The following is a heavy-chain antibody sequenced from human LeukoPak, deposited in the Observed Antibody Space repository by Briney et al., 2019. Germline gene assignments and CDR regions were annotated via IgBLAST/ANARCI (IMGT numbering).Heavy chain of an antibody. Sequence: PGGSLRLSCEASGISFNNYGMHWVRQAPGKGLEWVAVIWYDENNKYYADSVKGRFTISRDNSKNTLYLQMNSLSAEDTAVYYCARGDYYDSSGYSQYFQHWGQGTLVTVSS. CDR1: GISFNNYG. D-gene: IGHD3-22*01. V-gene: IGHV3-33*01. J-gene: IGHJ1*01. CDR3: ARGDYYDSSGYSQYFQH. CDR2: IWYDENNK.